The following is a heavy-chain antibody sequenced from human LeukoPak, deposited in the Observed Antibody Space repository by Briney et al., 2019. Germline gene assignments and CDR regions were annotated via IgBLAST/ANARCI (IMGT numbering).Heavy chain of an antibody. CDR1: GGSISSGGYY. V-gene: IGHV4-31*03. J-gene: IGHJ4*02. CDR3: ARGGGVATAPLGY. Sequence: PSETLSLTCTVSGGSISSGGYYWSWIRQHPGKGLEWIGYIYYSGSTYYNPSLKSRVTISVDTSKNQFSLKLSSVTAADTAVYYCARGGGVATAPLGYWGQGTLVTVSS. CDR2: IYYSGST. D-gene: IGHD5-12*01.